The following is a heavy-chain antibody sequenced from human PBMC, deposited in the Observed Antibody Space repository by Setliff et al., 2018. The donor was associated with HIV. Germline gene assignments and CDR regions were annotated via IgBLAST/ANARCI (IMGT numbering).Heavy chain of an antibody. D-gene: IGHD4-17*01. CDR3: ASFFVTTVTNQDY. V-gene: IGHV4-34*01. Sequence: SETLSLTCTVYGGSFSNYYTNWIRQPPGKGLEWIGELSPSGTTRSNPSLQSRVTISLDTSNNQFSLKLTSVTAADTAMYYCASFFVTTVTNQDYWGQGTPVTSPQ. CDR2: LSPSGTT. J-gene: IGHJ4*02. CDR1: GGSFSNYY.